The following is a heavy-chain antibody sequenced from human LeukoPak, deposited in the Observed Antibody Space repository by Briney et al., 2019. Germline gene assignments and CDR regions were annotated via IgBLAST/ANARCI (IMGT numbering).Heavy chain of an antibody. CDR3: ARDVSRLGFYAFDI. D-gene: IGHD7-27*01. V-gene: IGHV3-21*01. CDR1: GFTFVAIT. Sequence: GGSLGFSVQALGFTFVAITRTGFPRPQGRGRRGFSSISSSSSYIYYADSVKGRFTISRDNAKNSLYLQMNSLRAEDTAVYYCARDVSRLGFYAFDIWGQGTMVTVSS. CDR2: ISSSSSYI. J-gene: IGHJ3*02.